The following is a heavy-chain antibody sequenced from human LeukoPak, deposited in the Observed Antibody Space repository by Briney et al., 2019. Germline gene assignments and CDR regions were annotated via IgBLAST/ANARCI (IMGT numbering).Heavy chain of an antibody. CDR3: AKGARGDTVTSIVGLNWFDP. CDR1: GITFRSYG. Sequence: GRSVRLSCAASGITFRSYGMHWVRQAPGKGLEWVAVISDDGSHKYYADSVKGRFSISRDNSKNTLYLQMNSLRADDTAVYYCAKGARGDTVTSIVGLNWFDPWGQGTLVTVSS. V-gene: IGHV3-30*18. CDR2: ISDDGSHK. J-gene: IGHJ5*02. D-gene: IGHD4-17*01.